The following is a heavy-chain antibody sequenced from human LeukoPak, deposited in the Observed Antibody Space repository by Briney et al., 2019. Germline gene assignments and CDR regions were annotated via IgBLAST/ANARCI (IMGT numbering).Heavy chain of an antibody. J-gene: IGHJ4*02. V-gene: IGHV4-31*03. CDR2: IYYSGST. CDR1: GGSISSGGYY. D-gene: IGHD1-1*01. CDR3: ARNDRSGGVDY. Sequence: SETLSLTCTVSGGSISSGGYYWSWIRQHPGQGLEWIGYIYYSGSTYYNPSLKSRVTISVDTSKNQFSLKLSSVTAADTAVYYCARNDRSGGVDYWGQGTLVTVSS.